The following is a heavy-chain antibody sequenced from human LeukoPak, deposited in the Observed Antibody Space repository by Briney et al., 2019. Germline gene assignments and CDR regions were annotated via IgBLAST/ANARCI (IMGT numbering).Heavy chain of an antibody. CDR1: GSTFSSYA. D-gene: IGHD2-2*01. Sequence: PGGSLRLSCAASGSTFSSYAMSWVRQAPGKGLEWVSFISGSGGNTYYVDSVKGRFTISRDNSKNTLYLQMNSLRAEDTAIYYCAKSRPPGYDYWGQGTLVTVSS. V-gene: IGHV3-23*01. CDR2: ISGSGGNT. J-gene: IGHJ4*02. CDR3: AKSRPPGYDY.